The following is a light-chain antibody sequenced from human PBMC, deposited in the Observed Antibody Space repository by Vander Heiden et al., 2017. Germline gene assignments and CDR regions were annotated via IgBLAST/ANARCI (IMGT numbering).Light chain of an antibody. J-gene: IGKJ3*01. CDR2: AAS. Sequence: DIQMTKSPSSLSASVGDRVTITCRASQSISSYLNWYQQKPGKAPKLLIYAASSLQSGVPSRFSGSGAGTDFTLTISSLQPEDFATYYCQQSYSTPPITFGPGTKVDIK. CDR1: QSISSY. V-gene: IGKV1-39*01. CDR3: QQSYSTPPIT.